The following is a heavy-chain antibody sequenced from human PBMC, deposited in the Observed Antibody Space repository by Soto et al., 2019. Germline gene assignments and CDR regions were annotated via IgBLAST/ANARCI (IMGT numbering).Heavy chain of an antibody. CDR1: GFDFEDFA. Sequence: VQLVESGGVEMQTGGSLRLSCAAAGFDFEDFAMHWVRQAPGKGLEWVSLINSDGTDSYYMDSVRGRFTISRENGKNSLYLQMDRLRPEDTAFYFCAKALYYYDSSPLDHWGQGTLVTVSS. V-gene: IGHV3-43D*04. D-gene: IGHD3-22*01. CDR2: INSDGTDS. CDR3: AKALYYYDSSPLDH. J-gene: IGHJ4*02.